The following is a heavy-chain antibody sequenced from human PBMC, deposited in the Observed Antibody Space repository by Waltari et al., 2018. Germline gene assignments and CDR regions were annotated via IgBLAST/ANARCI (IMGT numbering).Heavy chain of an antibody. CDR2: INHSGST. CDR1: GGSFRGYY. V-gene: IGHV4-34*01. CDR3: ARAAFRDCENGVCLSEI. J-gene: IGHJ3*02. Sequence: QVQLQQWGAGLLKPSETLSLTCAVYGGSFRGYYWSWIRQPPGKGLEWIGEINHSGSTNYNPSLKSRVTISVDTSKNQFSLNLTSVTAADTAVYYCARAAFRDCENGVCLSEIWGQGTLVTVSS. D-gene: IGHD2-8*01.